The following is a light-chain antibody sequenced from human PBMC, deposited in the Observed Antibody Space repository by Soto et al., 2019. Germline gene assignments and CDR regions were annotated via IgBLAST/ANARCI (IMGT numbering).Light chain of an antibody. V-gene: IGLV1-40*01. CDR1: SSNIGAGYD. CDR2: GNS. Sequence: QLVLTQPPSVSGAPGQRVTISCTGSSSNIGAGYDVHWYQQLPGTAPKLLIYGNSNRPSGVPDRFSGSKSGTSASLAITGLQAADEADYYCQSYDSSLSGSGVFGGGTKLTVL. CDR3: QSYDSSLSGSGV. J-gene: IGLJ3*02.